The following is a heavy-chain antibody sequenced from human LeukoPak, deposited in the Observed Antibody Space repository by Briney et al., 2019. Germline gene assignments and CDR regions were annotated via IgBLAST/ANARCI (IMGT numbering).Heavy chain of an antibody. Sequence: SHTLSLTCIVSGVSVSDGRYYWTWIRPPPGKGLEWIGYKYYSGSAKYNPSLKSRLTISIDTSKNQFSLQLSSVTAADTATYYCATPYCSSISCLDVFNMWGQGTRVTVSS. J-gene: IGHJ3*02. D-gene: IGHD2-2*01. CDR1: GVSVSDGRYY. CDR3: ATPYCSSISCLDVFNM. V-gene: IGHV4-31*03. CDR2: KYYSGSA.